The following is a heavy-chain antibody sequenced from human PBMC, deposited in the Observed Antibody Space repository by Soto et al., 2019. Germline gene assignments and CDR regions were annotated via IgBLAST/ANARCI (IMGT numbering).Heavy chain of an antibody. D-gene: IGHD6-13*01. CDR1: GGSNSGYD. Sequence: PAEALSLTCTDSGGSNSGYDWIVIRQPPEKGLEWIGYIYYSGSTNYNPSLKSRVTISVDTSKNQFSLKLSSVAAADTAVYYCARGRGYSSSWYAWFDPWGQGTLVTVSS. CDR2: IYYSGST. CDR3: ARGRGYSSSWYAWFDP. V-gene: IGHV4-59*01. J-gene: IGHJ5*02.